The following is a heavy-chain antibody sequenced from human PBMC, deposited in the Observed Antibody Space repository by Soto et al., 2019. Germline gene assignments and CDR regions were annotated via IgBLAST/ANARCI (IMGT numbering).Heavy chain of an antibody. D-gene: IGHD3-10*01. CDR3: ARFFIRSGVLEI. J-gene: IGHJ3*02. CDR1: GFSLSTSGMR. Sequence: SCPTLVNPTQTLTLTCTFSGFSLSTSGMRVSWIRQPPGKALEWLARIDWDDDKFYSTSLKTRLTISKDTSKTHVVLTMTNMEPVETATYYCARFFIRSGVLEIWGQGCIITVSS. V-gene: IGHV2-70*04. CDR2: IDWDDDK.